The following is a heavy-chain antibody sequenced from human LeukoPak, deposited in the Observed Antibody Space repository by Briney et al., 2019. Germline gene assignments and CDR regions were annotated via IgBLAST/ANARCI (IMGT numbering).Heavy chain of an antibody. J-gene: IGHJ4*02. CDR3: ARGRDIVATTDFDY. CDR2: IYYSGST. Sequence: SETLTLTFTVYGGSICSYHRSWIRQPPGRGLEWIGYIYYSGSTNYNPSLKSRVTISVDTSKNQFSLKLSSVTAADTAVYYCARGRDIVATTDFDYWGQGTLVTVSS. V-gene: IGHV4-59*01. CDR1: GGSICSYH. D-gene: IGHD5-12*01.